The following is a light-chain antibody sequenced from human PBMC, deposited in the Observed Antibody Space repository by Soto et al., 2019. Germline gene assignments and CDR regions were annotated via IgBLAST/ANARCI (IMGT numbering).Light chain of an antibody. J-gene: IGLJ1*01. V-gene: IGLV2-14*01. Sequence: QSALTQPASVSGSPGQSITISCTGTSSDVGGYNYVSWYQQYPGRAPKFIIYEVSHRPSGVSNRFSASKSGNTASLTISGLQAEDEADYYCSSYTTSSTQVFGTGTKVTVL. CDR2: EVS. CDR1: SSDVGGYNY. CDR3: SSYTTSSTQV.